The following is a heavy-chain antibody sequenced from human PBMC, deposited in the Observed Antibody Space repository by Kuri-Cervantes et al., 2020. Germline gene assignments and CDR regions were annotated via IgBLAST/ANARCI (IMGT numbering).Heavy chain of an antibody. Sequence: GGSLRLSCAASGFTFSSHAMSWVRQAPGKGLEWISTINGGGGATWYADSVKGRFTISRDNSKNTLYLQMNSLRAEDTAIYYCARDGHITDYYYYMDVWGKGTTVTVSS. CDR1: GFTFSSHA. CDR3: ARDGHITDYYYYMDV. CDR2: INGGGGAT. D-gene: IGHD3-10*01. V-gene: IGHV3-23*01. J-gene: IGHJ6*03.